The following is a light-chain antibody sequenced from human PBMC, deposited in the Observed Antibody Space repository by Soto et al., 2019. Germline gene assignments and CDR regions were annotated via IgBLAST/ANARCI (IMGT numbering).Light chain of an antibody. CDR2: DNN. CDR3: GTWDSLLSAVV. CDR1: SSNIGNNY. V-gene: IGLV1-51*01. Sequence: QSALTQPPSVSAAPGQKVTISCSGSSSNIGNNYLSWYQHFPGTAPKLLIYDNNKRPSGIPDRFSGSKSGTSATLGITGLQTGDEADYYCGTWDSLLSAVVFGGGTKLTVL. J-gene: IGLJ2*01.